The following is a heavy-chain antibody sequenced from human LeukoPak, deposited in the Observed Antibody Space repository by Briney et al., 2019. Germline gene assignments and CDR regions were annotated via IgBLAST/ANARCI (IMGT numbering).Heavy chain of an antibody. Sequence: SETLSLTCAVYGGSFSGYYWSWIRQPPGKGLEWIGEINHSGSTNYNPSLKSRVTISVDTSKSQFSLKLSSVTAADTAVYYCAHSSEQWLSFDYWGQGTLVTVSS. CDR3: AHSSEQWLSFDY. J-gene: IGHJ4*02. CDR2: INHSGST. V-gene: IGHV4-34*01. CDR1: GGSFSGYY. D-gene: IGHD6-19*01.